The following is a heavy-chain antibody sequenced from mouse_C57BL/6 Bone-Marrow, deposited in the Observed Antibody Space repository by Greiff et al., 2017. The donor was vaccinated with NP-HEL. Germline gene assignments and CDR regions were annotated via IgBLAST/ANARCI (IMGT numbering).Heavy chain of an antibody. CDR3: ARELRPVRDARDY. Sequence: VQLQQSGAELVKPGASVKLSCKASGYTFTSYWMHWVKQRPGRGLEWIGRIDPNSGGTKYNEKFKGKAPLTVAKPSSTAYRRLSSLTSEDSAVYERARELRPVRDARDYGGQGTAVTVTA. V-gene: IGHV1-72*01. CDR1: GYTFTSYW. CDR2: IDPNSGGT. J-gene: IGHJ4*01. D-gene: IGHD1-2*01.